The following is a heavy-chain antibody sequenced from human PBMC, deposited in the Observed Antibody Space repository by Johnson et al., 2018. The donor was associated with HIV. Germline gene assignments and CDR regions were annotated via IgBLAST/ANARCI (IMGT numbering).Heavy chain of an antibody. V-gene: IGHV3-30-3*01. CDR2: ISYDGSNK. D-gene: IGHD3-22*01. Sequence: MQLVESGGGVVQPGRSLRLSCAASGFTFSSYAMHWVRQAPGKGLEWVAVISYDGSNKYYADSVQGRFTISRDNSKNTLYLQMNSLRPEDTAVYYCARAPPYYGGYSVSDAFDIWGQGTMVTVSS. CDR3: ARAPPYYGGYSVSDAFDI. CDR1: GFTFSSYA. J-gene: IGHJ3*02.